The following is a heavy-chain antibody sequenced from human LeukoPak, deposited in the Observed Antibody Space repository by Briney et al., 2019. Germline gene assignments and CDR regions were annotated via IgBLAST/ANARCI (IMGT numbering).Heavy chain of an antibody. CDR1: GYTFTSYD. V-gene: IGHV1-8*01. J-gene: IGHJ5*02. CDR3: ARGIVRRLWFGELLKGRSRNWFDP. Sequence: GASVKVSCKASGYTFTSYDINWVRQATGQGLEWMGWMNPNSGNTGYAQKFQGRVTMTRNTSISTAYMELSSLRSEDTAVYYCARGIVRRLWFGELLKGRSRNWFDPWGQGTLVTVSS. CDR2: MNPNSGNT. D-gene: IGHD3-10*01.